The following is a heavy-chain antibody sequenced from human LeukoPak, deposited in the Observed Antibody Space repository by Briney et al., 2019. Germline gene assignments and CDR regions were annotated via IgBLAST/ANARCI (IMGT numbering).Heavy chain of an antibody. CDR2: IYYSGST. CDR1: GGSISSYY. V-gene: IGHV4-59*01. J-gene: IGHJ4*02. D-gene: IGHD5-18*01. CDR3: ATAVDTGTFDY. Sequence: PSETLSLTCTVSGGSISSYYWSWIRQPPGKGLEWIGYIYYSGSTNYNPSLKSRVTISVDTSKNQFSLKLSSVTAADTAVYYCATAVDTGTFDYWGQGTLVTVSS.